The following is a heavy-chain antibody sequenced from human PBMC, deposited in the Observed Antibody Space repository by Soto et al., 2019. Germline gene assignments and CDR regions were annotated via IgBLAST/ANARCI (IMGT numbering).Heavy chain of an antibody. Sequence: PSETLSLTCAVYGGSFSGYYWSWIRQPPGKGLEWIGEINHSGSTNYNPSLKSRVTISVDTSKNQFSLTLSSVTTADTAVYFCARVWVTHYDYWGHGTLVTVS. D-gene: IGHD2-21*02. J-gene: IGHJ4*01. CDR2: INHSGST. V-gene: IGHV4-34*01. CDR3: ARVWVTHYDY. CDR1: GGSFSGYY.